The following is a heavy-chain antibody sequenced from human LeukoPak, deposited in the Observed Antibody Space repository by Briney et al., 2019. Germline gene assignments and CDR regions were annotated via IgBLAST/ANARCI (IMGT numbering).Heavy chain of an antibody. CDR2: ISGSGGST. V-gene: IGHV3-23*01. J-gene: IGHJ4*02. CDR1: RFTFSSYA. CDR3: ANTEGALDY. Sequence: PGGPLRLSCAASRFTFSSYAMSWVRQAPGKGVEWVSAISGSGGSTYYADSVKGRFTISRDNSKNTLYLQMNSLRAEDTAVYYCANTEGALDYWGQGTLVTVSS. D-gene: IGHD3-16*01.